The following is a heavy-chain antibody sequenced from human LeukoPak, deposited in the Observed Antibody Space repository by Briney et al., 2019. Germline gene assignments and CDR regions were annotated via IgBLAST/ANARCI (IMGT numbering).Heavy chain of an antibody. CDR3: AKDRPRGYYDSSGYYGDAFDI. V-gene: IGHV3-30*02. J-gene: IGHJ3*02. D-gene: IGHD3-22*01. CDR2: IRYDGSNK. CDR1: GFTFSSYG. Sequence: GGSLRLSCAASGFTFSSYGMHWVRQAPGKGLEWVAFIRYDGSNKYYADSVKGRFTISRDNSKNTLYLQMNSLRAEDTAVYYCAKDRPRGYYDSSGYYGDAFDIWGQGTMVTVSS.